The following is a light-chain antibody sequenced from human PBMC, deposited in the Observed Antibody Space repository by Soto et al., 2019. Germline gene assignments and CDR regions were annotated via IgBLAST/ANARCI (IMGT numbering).Light chain of an antibody. CDR2: AAS. J-gene: IGKJ4*01. CDR1: QNIAFF. Sequence: DIQITQSPSSLAASLGDRFTITCRASQNIAFFLNWYQQKPGRAPKLLISAASTLQSGVPLRFSGSGSETDFTLTISSLQPEDFATYFCQQSSSTPATFGGGTKVDIK. V-gene: IGKV1-39*01. CDR3: QQSSSTPAT.